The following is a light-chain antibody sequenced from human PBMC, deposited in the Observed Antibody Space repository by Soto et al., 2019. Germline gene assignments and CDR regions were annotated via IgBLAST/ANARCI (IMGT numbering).Light chain of an antibody. CDR1: ASKIGSNT. J-gene: IGLJ2*01. CDR3: AAWDDSLNGPGVV. Sequence: QSVLTQPPSASGTPGQRVTISFSGGASKIGSNTVNWYQQLPGTAPKLLIYSNNQRPSGVPDRFSGSKSGTSASLAISGLQSEDEADYYCAAWDDSLNGPGVVFGGGTQLTVL. CDR2: SNN. V-gene: IGLV1-44*01.